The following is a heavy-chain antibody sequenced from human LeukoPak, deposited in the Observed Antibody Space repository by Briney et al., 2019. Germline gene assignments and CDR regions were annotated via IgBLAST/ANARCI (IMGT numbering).Heavy chain of an antibody. CDR1: GFTFGDYY. D-gene: IGHD5-18*01. CDR3: ARDKLIRSGYWGSRVDTDY. CDR2: ISSSGSTI. Sequence: GGSLRLSCAASGFTFGDYYMSWIRQAPGKGLEWVSYISSSGSTINYADSVKGRFTISRDNAKNSLYLQMNGLRAEDTAVYYCARDKLIRSGYWGSRVDTDYWGQGTLVTVSS. J-gene: IGHJ4*02. V-gene: IGHV3-11*04.